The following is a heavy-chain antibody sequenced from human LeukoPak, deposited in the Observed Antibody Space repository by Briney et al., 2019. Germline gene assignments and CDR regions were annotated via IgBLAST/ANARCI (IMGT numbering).Heavy chain of an antibody. CDR1: GGTFSSYA. Sequence: ASVKVSCKASGGTFSSYAITWVRQAPGQGLEWMGGIIPIFGTPNYAQKFQGRVTITADKSTSTAYMELSSLRSEDTAMYYCAYSSGYDYYYYMDVWGKGTTVTVSS. V-gene: IGHV1-69*06. D-gene: IGHD5-18*01. CDR2: IIPIFGTP. J-gene: IGHJ6*03. CDR3: AYSSGYDYYYYMDV.